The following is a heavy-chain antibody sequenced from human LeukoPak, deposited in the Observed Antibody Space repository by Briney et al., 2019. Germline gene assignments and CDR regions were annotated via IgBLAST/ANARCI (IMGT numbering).Heavy chain of an antibody. Sequence: GGSLRLSCAASGFTFSSYSMNWVRQAPGRGLEWVSALSGSGGSTYYADSVKGRFTISRDNSKNTLYLQMNSLRAEDTAVYYCAKEPYDSSGYYFDFWGQGTLVTVSS. CDR3: AKEPYDSSGYYFDF. D-gene: IGHD3-22*01. J-gene: IGHJ4*02. V-gene: IGHV3-23*01. CDR1: GFTFSSYS. CDR2: LSGSGGST.